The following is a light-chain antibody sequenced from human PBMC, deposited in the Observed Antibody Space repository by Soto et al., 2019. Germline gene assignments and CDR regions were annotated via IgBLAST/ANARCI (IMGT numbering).Light chain of an antibody. CDR1: QSISSY. CDR2: AAY. CDR3: QQSYSTPQT. Sequence: DIQMTQSPSSLSASVGDRVTITCRASQSISSYLNWYQQKPGKAPKLLIYAAYSLQSGVPSRFSGSGSGTDFTLAIGSLQSEDFATYYCQQSYSTPQTFGPGTKVDIK. J-gene: IGKJ3*01. V-gene: IGKV1-39*01.